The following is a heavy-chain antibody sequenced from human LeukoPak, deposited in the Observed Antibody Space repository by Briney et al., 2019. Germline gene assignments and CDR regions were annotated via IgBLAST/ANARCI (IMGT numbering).Heavy chain of an antibody. V-gene: IGHV3-7*01. Sequence: QPGGSLRLSCAASGFTFSSYWMSWVRQAPGKGLEWVANIKQDGSEKYYVDSVKGRFTISRDNSKNTLYLQMNSLRAEDTAVYYCARGQVAAADNFFDYWGQGTLVTVSS. D-gene: IGHD6-13*01. CDR1: GFTFSSYW. CDR2: IKQDGSEK. J-gene: IGHJ4*02. CDR3: ARGQVAAADNFFDY.